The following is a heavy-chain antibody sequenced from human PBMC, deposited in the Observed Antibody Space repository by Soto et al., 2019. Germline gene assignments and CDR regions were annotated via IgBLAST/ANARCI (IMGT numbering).Heavy chain of an antibody. J-gene: IGHJ4*02. V-gene: IGHV1-3*01. CDR3: ARTSGCYLYDY. Sequence: QVQLVQSGAEVKKPGASVKVSCKASGYTFTSYAMHWVRQAPGQRLEWMGWINAGNGNTKYSQQFQGRVTITRDTAASTAYMERSSLRSEYTAVYYCARTSGCYLYDYWGQGTLVTVSS. CDR2: INAGNGNT. CDR1: GYTFTSYA. D-gene: IGHD3-22*01.